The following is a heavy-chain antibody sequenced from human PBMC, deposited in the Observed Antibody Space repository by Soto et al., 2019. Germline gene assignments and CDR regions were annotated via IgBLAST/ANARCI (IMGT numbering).Heavy chain of an antibody. CDR2: ISDDGDST. CDR3: ARGGLASPCDY. CDR1: GFSFINFA. J-gene: IGHJ4*02. V-gene: IGHV3-23*01. Sequence: EVQLLESGGGLVQPGGSLRLSCAASGFSFINFAMTWVRQAPGKGLEWVSVISDDGDSTLYTDSVKGRFTISRDSSKNTLSRLMNGMRGEDAAVYYCARGGLASPCDYCGQGTLVTVSS. D-gene: IGHD3-16*01.